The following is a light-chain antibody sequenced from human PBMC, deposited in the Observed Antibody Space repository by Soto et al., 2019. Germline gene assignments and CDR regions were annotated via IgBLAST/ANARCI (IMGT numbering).Light chain of an antibody. CDR1: QNVDSNF. CDR2: GAS. Sequence: EIVLTQFPGTLSLSPGERATLSCRASQNVDSNFLAWYQQKPGQAPSLLLYGASIRATGIPDRFSGSGSGADFTLTISRLEPEDFAVYYCQQFGTSPYTFGQGTKLEIK. J-gene: IGKJ2*01. CDR3: QQFGTSPYT. V-gene: IGKV3-20*01.